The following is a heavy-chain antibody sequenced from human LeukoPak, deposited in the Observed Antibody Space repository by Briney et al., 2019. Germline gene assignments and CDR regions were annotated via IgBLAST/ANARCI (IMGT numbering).Heavy chain of an antibody. CDR3: ARLYYDYVWGNPGEDY. D-gene: IGHD3-16*01. V-gene: IGHV4-38-2*02. CDR2: IYHSGST. CDR1: GYSISSGYY. Sequence: SETLSLTCTVSGYSISSGYYWGWIRQPPGKGLEWIGSIYHSGSTYYNPSLKSRVTISVDTSKNQFSLKLSSVTAADTAVYYCARLYYDYVWGNPGEDYWGQGTLVTVSS. J-gene: IGHJ4*02.